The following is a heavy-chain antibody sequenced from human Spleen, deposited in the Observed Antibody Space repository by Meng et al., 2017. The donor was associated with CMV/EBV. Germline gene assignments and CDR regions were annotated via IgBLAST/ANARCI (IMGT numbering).Heavy chain of an antibody. Sequence: GESLKISCRGSGYIFANYWIGWVRQMPGKGLEWMGIIYPGASDTRYSPSFQGQVTISADRSISTAYLQWSSVKASDTAMYYCARQEGEWELPHHWFDPWGQGTLVTVSS. J-gene: IGHJ5*02. CDR1: GYIFANYW. D-gene: IGHD1-26*01. CDR2: IYPGASDT. CDR3: ARQEGEWELPHHWFDP. V-gene: IGHV5-51*01.